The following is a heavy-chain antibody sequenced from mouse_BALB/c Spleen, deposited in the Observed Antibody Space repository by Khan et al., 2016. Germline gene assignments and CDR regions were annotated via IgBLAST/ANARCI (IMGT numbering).Heavy chain of an antibody. CDR2: IDPANGNT. D-gene: IGHD1-1*01. J-gene: IGHJ4*01. Sequence: VQLQQPGAELVKPGASVKLSCTASGFNIKDTYMHWVKQRPEQGLEWIGRIDPANGNTKYDPKFQGKATITADTSSNTAYLQVSSLTSDDTAVYYCGRSPFYYGNYYAMDYWGQGTSVTVSS. V-gene: IGHV14-3*02. CDR1: GFNIKDTY. CDR3: GRSPFYYGNYYAMDY.